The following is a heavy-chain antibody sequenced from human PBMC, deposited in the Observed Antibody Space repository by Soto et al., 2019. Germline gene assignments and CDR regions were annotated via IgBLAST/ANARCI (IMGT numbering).Heavy chain of an antibody. CDR2: TVPVFDTS. V-gene: IGHV1-69*06. Sequence: QVQLVQSGAVVKKPGSSVEVSCQASGGTFSGYGISWVRQAPGQGLEWMGGTVPVFDTSKYAPRFQGRVKITTDKSTSTAYMELSSVTSDDTAIYFCARGVSNSGAYYTGPSAYDLWGQGTLVIVSS. CDR3: ARGVSNSGAYYTGPSAYDL. J-gene: IGHJ3*01. CDR1: GGTFSGYG. D-gene: IGHD3-10*01.